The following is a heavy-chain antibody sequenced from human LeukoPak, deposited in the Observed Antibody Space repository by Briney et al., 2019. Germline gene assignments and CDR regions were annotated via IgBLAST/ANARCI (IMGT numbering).Heavy chain of an antibody. CDR3: ARVVRGVVIRQFDY. CDR2: INPNSGGS. Sequence: ASVTVSCKASGYTFTGYYMHWVRQAPGQGLEWMGWINPNSGGSNYAQKFQGRVTMTRDTSISAAYKELSRLRSDDTAVYYCARVVRGVVIRQFDYWGQGTLVTVSS. D-gene: IGHD3-10*01. J-gene: IGHJ4*02. CDR1: GYTFTGYY. V-gene: IGHV1-2*02.